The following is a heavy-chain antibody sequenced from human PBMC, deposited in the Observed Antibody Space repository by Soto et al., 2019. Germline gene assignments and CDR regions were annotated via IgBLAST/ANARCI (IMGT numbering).Heavy chain of an antibody. CDR3: ARGSMVRGPTAPPAAFDI. V-gene: IGHV4-59*01. Sequence: LALTCTVSGGSISSYYWSWIRQPPGKGLEWIGYIYYSGSTNYNPSLKSRVTISVDTSKNQFSLKLSSVTAADTAVYYCARGSMVRGPTAPPAAFDIWGQGTMVTV. J-gene: IGHJ3*02. D-gene: IGHD3-10*01. CDR1: GGSISSYY. CDR2: IYYSGST.